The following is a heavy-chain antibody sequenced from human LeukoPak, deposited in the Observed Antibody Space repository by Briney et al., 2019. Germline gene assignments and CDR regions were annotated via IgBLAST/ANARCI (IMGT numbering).Heavy chain of an antibody. CDR2: IDHNGRT. D-gene: IGHD3-16*01. Sequence: SETLSLTCTVSGGSISRYYWSWVRLPPGKGLEYIGCIDHNGRTNYSPSLQSRVTMSVDTSKNQFSLNLTSVTAADTAVYYCARHLGLMTNLQYWGPGTLITVSS. J-gene: IGHJ1*01. CDR3: ARHLGLMTNLQY. V-gene: IGHV4-59*08. CDR1: GGSISRYY.